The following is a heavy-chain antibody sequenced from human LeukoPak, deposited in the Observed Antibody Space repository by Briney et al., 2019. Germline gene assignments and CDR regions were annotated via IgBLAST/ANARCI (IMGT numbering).Heavy chain of an antibody. CDR3: TSGDEATVTPFDY. D-gene: IGHD4-17*01. V-gene: IGHV3-49*04. CDR1: GFTFGDYA. Sequence: PGRYLRLSCTASGFTFGDYAMSWVRQAPGKGLEWGGLIRSKAYGGTTEYAASVKGRFTISRDDSKSIAYLQMNRLKTEDTAVYYCTSGDEATVTPFDYWGQGTLVTVSS. CDR2: IRSKAYGGTT. J-gene: IGHJ4*02.